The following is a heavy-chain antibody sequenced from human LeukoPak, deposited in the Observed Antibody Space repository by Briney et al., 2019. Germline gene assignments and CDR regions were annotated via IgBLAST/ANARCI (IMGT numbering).Heavy chain of an antibody. V-gene: IGHV4-34*01. J-gene: IGHJ4*02. D-gene: IGHD6-13*01. CDR2: INHSGST. CDR3: ARIGAAGDFDY. Sequence: SETLSLTCAVYGGSFSGYYWSWIRQPPGKGLEWIGEINHSGSTNYNPSLKSRVTISEDTSKNQFSLKLSSVTAADTAVYYCARIGAAGDFDYWGQGTLVTVSS. CDR1: GGSFSGYY.